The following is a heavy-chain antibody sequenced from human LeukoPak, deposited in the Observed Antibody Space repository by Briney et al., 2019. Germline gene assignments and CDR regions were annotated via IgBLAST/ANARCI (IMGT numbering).Heavy chain of an antibody. CDR2: ISSSGSAI. CDR3: AGERAGNSDY. V-gene: IGHV3-48*03. D-gene: IGHD4-23*01. CDR1: GFTFSSYD. J-gene: IGHJ4*02. Sequence: GGSLRLSCAASGFTFSSYDMNWVRQAPGKGLEWVSYISSSGSAIYCADSVKGRFTISRDNAENSLYLQMISLRVEDTAIYYCAGERAGNSDYWGQGTLVTVSS.